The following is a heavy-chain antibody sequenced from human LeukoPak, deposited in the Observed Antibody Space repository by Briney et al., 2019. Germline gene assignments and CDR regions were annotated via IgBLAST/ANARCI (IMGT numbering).Heavy chain of an antibody. CDR2: INPNSGDP. J-gene: IGHJ4*02. D-gene: IGHD2-21*01. CDR1: GYTFTGYY. V-gene: IGHV1-2*02. Sequence: ASVKVSCKASGYTFTGYYLFWVRQAPGQGLEWMGWINPNSGDPVYAQKFQDRFTMTRDTSITTAYMEMSRLRSDDTAVYYCARGGAIPDYWGQGTLVTVSS. CDR3: ARGGAIPDY.